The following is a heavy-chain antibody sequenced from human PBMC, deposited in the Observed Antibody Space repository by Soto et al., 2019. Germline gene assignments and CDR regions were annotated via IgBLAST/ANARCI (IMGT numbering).Heavy chain of an antibody. Sequence: EVQLVESGGGLVQPGGSLRVSGAASGFTFGSYWMNWVRQAPGKGLVWVSRIDSDGSSTTYADYVKGRFTTSRDNAKNTLYLQMSSLRVDDTAVYYCARGRPYGMDVWGQGTTVPVSS. CDR1: GFTFGSYW. CDR3: ARGRPYGMDV. J-gene: IGHJ6*02. V-gene: IGHV3-74*01. CDR2: IDSDGSST.